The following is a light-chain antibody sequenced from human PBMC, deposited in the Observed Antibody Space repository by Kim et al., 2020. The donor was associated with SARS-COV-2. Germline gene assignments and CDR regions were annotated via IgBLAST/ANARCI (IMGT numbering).Light chain of an antibody. CDR1: QVITNY. CDR2: DAS. Sequence: DIQMTQSPSSLSASVGDRVTITCQASQVITNYLNWYQQKPGKAPKLLIYDASNLETGVPSRFSGSGSGTDFTFTISSLQPEDIATYYCQQYDNLPLTFGGGTKLEI. J-gene: IGKJ4*01. V-gene: IGKV1-33*01. CDR3: QQYDNLPLT.